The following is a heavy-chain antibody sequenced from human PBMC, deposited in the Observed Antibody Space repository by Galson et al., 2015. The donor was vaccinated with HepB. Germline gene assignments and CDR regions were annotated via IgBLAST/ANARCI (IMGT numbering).Heavy chain of an antibody. CDR2: IWYDGSNK. V-gene: IGHV3-33*01. CDR1: GFTFSSYG. Sequence: SLRLSCAASGFTFSSYGMHWVRQAPGKGLEWVAVIWYDGSNKYYADSVKGRFTISRDDSKNTLFLQMNSLRAEDTAVYYCARKYSSGWYDYWGQGTLVTVSS. J-gene: IGHJ4*02. D-gene: IGHD6-19*01. CDR3: ARKYSSGWYDY.